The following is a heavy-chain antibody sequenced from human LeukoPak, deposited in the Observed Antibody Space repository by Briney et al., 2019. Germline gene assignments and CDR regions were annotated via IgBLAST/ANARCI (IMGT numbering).Heavy chain of an antibody. CDR3: AGRYYYNLGSFPFDF. D-gene: IGHD3-10*01. CDR2: IHNSGTT. CDR1: GGPFSGYF. V-gene: IGHV4-34*01. Sequence: SETLSLTCAVSGGPFSGYFWSWIRQSSGKGLEWIGEIHNSGTTNYNPSLNSRVTISEDTSKNQFYLNLSSVTAADTAVYYCAGRYYYNLGSFPFDFWGQGTLVTVSS. J-gene: IGHJ4*02.